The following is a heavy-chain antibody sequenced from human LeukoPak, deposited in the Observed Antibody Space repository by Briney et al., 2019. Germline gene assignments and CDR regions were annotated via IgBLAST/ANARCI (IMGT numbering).Heavy chain of an antibody. CDR3: ARDGGELWPLDE. D-gene: IGHD3-10*01. Sequence: GGSLRLSCVASGFPLKGYWMTWVRQSPGKRLDWVANIKPDGSETNYLDSVKGRFTISRDNARDSLFLEMNNLRVDDTAVYYCARDGGELWPLDEWGQGILVTVSS. V-gene: IGHV3-7*01. CDR2: IKPDGSET. J-gene: IGHJ4*02. CDR1: GFPLKGYW.